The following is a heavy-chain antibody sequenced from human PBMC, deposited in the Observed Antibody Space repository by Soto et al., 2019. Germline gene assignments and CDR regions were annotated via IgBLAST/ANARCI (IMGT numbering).Heavy chain of an antibody. V-gene: IGHV4-59*01. Sequence: LSLTCTVSGGSISSYYWSWIRQPPGKGLEWIGYIYYSGSTNYNPSLKSRVTISVDTSKNQFSLKLSSVTAADTAVYYCARVTMVRGVITRYYYGMDVWGQGTTVTVSS. CDR3: ARVTMVRGVITRYYYGMDV. CDR2: IYYSGST. D-gene: IGHD3-10*01. J-gene: IGHJ6*02. CDR1: GGSISSYY.